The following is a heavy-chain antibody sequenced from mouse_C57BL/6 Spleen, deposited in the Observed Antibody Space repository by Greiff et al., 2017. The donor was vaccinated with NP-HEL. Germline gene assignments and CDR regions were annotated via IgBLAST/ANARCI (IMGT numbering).Heavy chain of an antibody. D-gene: IGHD2-3*01. J-gene: IGHJ2*01. V-gene: IGHV3-6*01. CDR1: GYSITSGYY. CDR2: ISYDGSN. CDR3: ARWDDGYLDY. Sequence: EVQRVESGPGLVKPSQSLSLTCSVTGYSITSGYYWNWIRQFPGNKLEWMGYISYDGSNNYNPSLKNRISITRDTSKNQFFLKLNSVTTEDTATYYCARWDDGYLDYWGQGTTLTVSS.